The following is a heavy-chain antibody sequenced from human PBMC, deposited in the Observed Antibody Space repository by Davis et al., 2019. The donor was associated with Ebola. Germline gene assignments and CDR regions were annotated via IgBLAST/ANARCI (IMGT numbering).Heavy chain of an antibody. CDR1: GYTFTGYY. Sequence: AASVKVSCKASGYTFTGYYMHWVRQAPGQGLEWMGWISAYNGNTNYAQKLQGRVTMTTDTSTSTAYMELSSLGSEDTAVYYCARYYDFWSGYSYWGQGTLVTVSS. J-gene: IGHJ4*02. D-gene: IGHD3-3*01. CDR2: ISAYNGNT. V-gene: IGHV1-18*04. CDR3: ARYYDFWSGYSY.